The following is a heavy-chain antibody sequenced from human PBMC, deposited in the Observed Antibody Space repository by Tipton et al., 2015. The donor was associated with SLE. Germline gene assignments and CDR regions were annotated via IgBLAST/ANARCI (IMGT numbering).Heavy chain of an antibody. Sequence: TLSLTCTVSGGSVTSYFWSWFRQPPGKGLEWIGYIYHTGRTNYNPSLQSRVTISLDMSKNQFSLKLSSVTAADTAIYYCARDKLSALAGAAFYYWRQGTLVTVSS. D-gene: IGHD6-19*01. CDR3: ARDKLSALAGAAFYY. J-gene: IGHJ4*02. CDR1: GGSVTSYF. V-gene: IGHV4-59*02. CDR2: IYHTGRT.